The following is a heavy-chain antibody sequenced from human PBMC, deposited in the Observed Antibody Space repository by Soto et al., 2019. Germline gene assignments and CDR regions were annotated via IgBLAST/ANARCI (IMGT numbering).Heavy chain of an antibody. J-gene: IGHJ6*02. CDR1: GFTFSNHG. CDR3: ARDGQQLAPYGMDV. D-gene: IGHD6-13*01. Sequence: QVQLVESGGGVVQPGRSLRLSCAASGFTFSNHGMHWVRQAPGKGLDWVAFIWYDGSNKDYADSVKGRFTISRDKSKNTLYLQMNSLRAEDTAVYYCARDGQQLAPYGMDVWGQGTTVTVSS. V-gene: IGHV3-33*01. CDR2: IWYDGSNK.